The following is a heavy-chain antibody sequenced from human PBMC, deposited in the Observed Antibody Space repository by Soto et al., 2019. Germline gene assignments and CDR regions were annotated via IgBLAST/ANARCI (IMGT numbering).Heavy chain of an antibody. V-gene: IGHV4-31*03. D-gene: IGHD3-10*01. CDR1: GGSISSGGYY. CDR3: ARGNGDRSTKYYGSTIDY. J-gene: IGHJ4*02. Sequence: QVQLQESGPGLVKPSQTLSLTCTVSGGSISSGGYYWSWIRQHPGKGLEWIGYIYYSGSTYYNPSLKSRVTISVDTSKNQFSLKLSSVTAADTAVYYCARGNGDRSTKYYGSTIDYWGQGTLVTVSS. CDR2: IYYSGST.